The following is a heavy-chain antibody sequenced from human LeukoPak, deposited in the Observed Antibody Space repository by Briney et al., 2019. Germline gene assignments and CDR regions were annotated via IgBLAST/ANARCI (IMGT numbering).Heavy chain of an antibody. V-gene: IGHV3-49*04. Sequence: GSLRLSCTASGFTFSDYAMSWVRQAPGKGLEWVGFIRNKANGGTADYAASMKGRFTISRDDSKTIAYLQMNSLKTEDTAVYFWSRAYSTGWLGINDYWGQGALVTVSS. CDR2: IRNKANGGTA. CDR1: GFTFSDYA. D-gene: IGHD6-19*01. J-gene: IGHJ4*02. CDR3: SRAYSTGWLGINDY.